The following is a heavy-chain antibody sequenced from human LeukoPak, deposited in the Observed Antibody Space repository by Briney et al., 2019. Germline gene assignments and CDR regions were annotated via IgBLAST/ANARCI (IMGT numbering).Heavy chain of an antibody. J-gene: IGHJ4*02. CDR1: GYTFTSYG. CDR2: ISAYNGNT. CDR3: ARERRGIEDDY. Sequence: ASVKVSCKASGYTFTSYGNSWVRQAPGQGLEWMGRISAYNGNTNYAQKLQGRVTMTTDTSTSTAYMELRSLRSDDTAVYYCARERRGIEDDYWGQGTLVTVSS. V-gene: IGHV1-18*01. D-gene: IGHD6-13*01.